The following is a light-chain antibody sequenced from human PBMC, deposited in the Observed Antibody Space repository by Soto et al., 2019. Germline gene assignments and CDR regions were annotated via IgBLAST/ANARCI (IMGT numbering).Light chain of an antibody. CDR2: AAS. CDR3: QQSYSTLT. CDR1: QSIGDY. Sequence: DIQMTQSPSSLSASVGDRVTITCRASQSIGDYLNWYQLIPGKAPKLLIYAASSLQSGVPSRLSGRGSGTDFTLTIKSLQPEDFATYYCQQSYSTLTFGPGTKVDIK. V-gene: IGKV1-39*01. J-gene: IGKJ3*01.